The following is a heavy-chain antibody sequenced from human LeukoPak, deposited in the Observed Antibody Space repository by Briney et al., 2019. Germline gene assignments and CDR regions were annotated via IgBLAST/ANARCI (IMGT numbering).Heavy chain of an antibody. CDR2: ISGGGGST. CDR1: GFTFNNYA. Sequence: GGSLRLSCIVSGFTFNNYAIDWVRQAPGKGLEWVSTISGGGGSTYYADSVKGRFTISRDNSKNTLYLQVNSLRAEDTAVYYCAKGGKWDVTPFDYWGQGTLVTVSS. CDR3: AKGGKWDVTPFDY. D-gene: IGHD1-26*01. J-gene: IGHJ4*02. V-gene: IGHV3-23*01.